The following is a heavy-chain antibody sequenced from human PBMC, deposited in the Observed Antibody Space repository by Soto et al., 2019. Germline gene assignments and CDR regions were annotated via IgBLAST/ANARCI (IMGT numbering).Heavy chain of an antibody. D-gene: IGHD2-2*01. CDR2: IYYSGST. Sequence: QVQLQESGPGLVKPSQTLSLTCTVSGGSISSGGYYWSWIRQHPGKGLEWIGYIYYSGSTYYNPCLKSRVTISVDTSKNQFSLKLSSVTAADTAVYYCTQYCSSTSCYSYAFDIWGQGTMVTVSS. V-gene: IGHV4-31*03. J-gene: IGHJ3*02. CDR3: TQYCSSTSCYSYAFDI. CDR1: GGSISSGGYY.